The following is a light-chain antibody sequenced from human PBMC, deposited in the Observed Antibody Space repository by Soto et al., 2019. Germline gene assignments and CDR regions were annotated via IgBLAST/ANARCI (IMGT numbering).Light chain of an antibody. CDR3: AAWDDSLNGVL. J-gene: IGLJ2*01. CDR2: GNT. V-gene: IGLV1-40*01. CDR1: SSNIGAGFD. Sequence: QAVVTQPPSVSGAPGQRLTLSCTGSSSNIGAGFDVHWYQQLPGTAPKLLIYGNTNRPSGVTDRFSGSKSGTSASLAISGLQSEDEADYYCAAWDDSLNGVLFGGGTKLTVL.